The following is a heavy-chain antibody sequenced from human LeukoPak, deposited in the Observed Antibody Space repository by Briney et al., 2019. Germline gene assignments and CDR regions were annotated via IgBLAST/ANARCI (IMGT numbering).Heavy chain of an antibody. CDR3: ARQVGCSGGSRHWYFDL. J-gene: IGHJ2*01. CDR1: GGSISSSSYY. D-gene: IGHD2-15*01. V-gene: IGHV4-39*01. Sequence: PSETLSLTCTVSGGSISSSSYYWGWIRQPPGKGLEWIGSIYYSGSTYYNPSLKSRVTISVDTSKNQFSLKLSSVTAADTAVYYCARQVGCSGGSRHWYFDLWGRGTLVTVSS. CDR2: IYYSGST.